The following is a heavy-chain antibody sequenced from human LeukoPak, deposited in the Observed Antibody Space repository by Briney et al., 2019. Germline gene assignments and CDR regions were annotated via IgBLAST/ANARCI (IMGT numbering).Heavy chain of an antibody. V-gene: IGHV3-23*01. Sequence: GGSLRLSCAASGFFISTYAMSWVRQAPGEGLEWVSASATNGRSTYYADSVEGRFTISRDNSKNTLSLQMNSLRAEDTAVYYCAKRGGHEAFDIWGQGTVVTVSS. J-gene: IGHJ3*02. CDR3: AKRGGHEAFDI. CDR1: GFFISTYA. CDR2: SATNGRST. D-gene: IGHD5-12*01.